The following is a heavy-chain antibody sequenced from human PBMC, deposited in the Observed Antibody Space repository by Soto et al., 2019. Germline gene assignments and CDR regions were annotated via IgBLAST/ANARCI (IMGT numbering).Heavy chain of an antibody. CDR1: GFTFSSYA. D-gene: IGHD2-15*01. CDR2: ISGSGGST. CDR3: EKGVASAVSYYGADA. Sequence: EVQLLESGGGLVQPGGSLRLSCAASGFTFSSYAMSWVRQAPGKGLEWVSGISGSGGSTFYGDSVKGRFTISRDKTKNSMNMQKNRMRAEDADDYDSEKGVASAVSYYGADAWGQGTTVTVSS. V-gene: IGHV3-23*01. J-gene: IGHJ6*02.